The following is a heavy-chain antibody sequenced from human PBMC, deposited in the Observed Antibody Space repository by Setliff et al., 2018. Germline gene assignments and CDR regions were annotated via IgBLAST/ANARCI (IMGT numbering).Heavy chain of an antibody. V-gene: IGHV3-48*04. Sequence: LRLSCAASGFTFSSYSMNWVRQAPGKGLEWVSYISSSSSTIYYADSVKGRFTISRDNAKKSLDLQMNSLRVDDTAVYYCARPGRSNYWDSFDYWGQGILVTVSS. CDR2: ISSSSSTI. CDR3: ARPGRSNYWDSFDY. CDR1: GFTFSSYS. J-gene: IGHJ4*02. D-gene: IGHD3-10*01.